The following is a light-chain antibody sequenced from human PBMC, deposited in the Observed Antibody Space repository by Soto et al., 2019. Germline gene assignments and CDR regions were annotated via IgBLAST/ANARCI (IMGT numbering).Light chain of an antibody. CDR3: HPYDVHRR. CDR2: KAS. CDR1: QGLNKW. Sequence: DIQMTQSPSTLSASEGDRVTITCRASQGLNKWLAWYQQKPGKAPKLLIYKASSLEDGVPSRFSGSGSGTEFTLTISSLQHDDFGAYSSHPYDVHRRFGQGTKVDIK. V-gene: IGKV1-5*03. J-gene: IGKJ1*01.